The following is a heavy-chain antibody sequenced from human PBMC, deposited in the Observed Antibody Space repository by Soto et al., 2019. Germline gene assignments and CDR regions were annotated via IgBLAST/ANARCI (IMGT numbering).Heavy chain of an antibody. Sequence: SETLSVTCAVSGGSFSGYYWSWIRQPPGKGLEWIGEINHSGSTNYNPSLKSRVTISVDTSKNQFSLKLSSVTAADTAVYYCARRKGIVVVVAATTYFDYWGQGTLVTVS. CDR1: GGSFSGYY. D-gene: IGHD2-15*01. J-gene: IGHJ4*02. CDR3: ARRKGIVVVVAATTYFDY. CDR2: INHSGST. V-gene: IGHV4-34*01.